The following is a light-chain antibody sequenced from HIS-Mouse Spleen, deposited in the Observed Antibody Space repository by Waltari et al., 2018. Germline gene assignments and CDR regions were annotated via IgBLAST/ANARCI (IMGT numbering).Light chain of an antibody. Sequence: SYVLTQPPSVSVVPGQTARITWGGHNLRSKTVHCYQQKPGQAPVLVGYDDSGRPSGIPERFSGSNSGNTATLTISRVEAGDEADYYCQVWDSSSDRVFGTGTKVTVL. CDR1: NLRSKT. V-gene: IGLV3-21*02. CDR2: DDS. CDR3: QVWDSSSDRV. J-gene: IGLJ1*01.